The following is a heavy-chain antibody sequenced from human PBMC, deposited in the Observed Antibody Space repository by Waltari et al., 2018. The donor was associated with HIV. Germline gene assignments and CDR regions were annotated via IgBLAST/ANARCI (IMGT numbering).Heavy chain of an antibody. V-gene: IGHV3-53*01. CDR3: ARDRGSSPNDAFDI. CDR2: MYSAGST. J-gene: IGHJ3*02. CDR1: GFRVSRNY. Sequence: EVQLVESGGGLIQPGGSLRLSCAVSGFRVSRNYMSWVRQAPGKGLEVVSVMYSAGSTYYSDSAKGRFTISRDESKNTLYLQMNSLRAEDTAVYYCARDRGSSPNDAFDIWGQGTMVTVSS. D-gene: IGHD6-6*01.